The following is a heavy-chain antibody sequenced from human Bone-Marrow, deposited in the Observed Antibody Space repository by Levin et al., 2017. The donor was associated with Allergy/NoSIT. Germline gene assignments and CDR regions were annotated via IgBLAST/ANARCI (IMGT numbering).Heavy chain of an antibody. CDR2: INWNGGST. V-gene: IGHV3-20*04. CDR1: GFTFDDYG. Sequence: LSLTCEASGFTFDDYGMSWVRQAPGKGLEWVSGINWNGGSTGYADSVKGRFTISRDNAKNSLYLQMNSLRAEDTALYYCARVMYSGTRYYFDYWGQGTLVTVSS. J-gene: IGHJ4*02. CDR3: ARVMYSGTRYYFDY. D-gene: IGHD1-26*01.